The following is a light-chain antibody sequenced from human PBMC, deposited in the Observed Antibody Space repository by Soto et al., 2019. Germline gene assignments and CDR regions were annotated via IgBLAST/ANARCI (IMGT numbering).Light chain of an antibody. CDR2: GAS. V-gene: IGKV3-20*01. CDR3: QQYGRSPLMYT. J-gene: IGKJ2*01. CDR1: QSITSSF. Sequence: EIVLTQSPGTLSLSPGERATLSCRASQSITSSFLAWYQQKPGQAPRLLIYGASSRATGIPDRFSGSGSERDFPLTISRLKPEDFAVYFCQQYGRSPLMYTFGQGTKLEIK.